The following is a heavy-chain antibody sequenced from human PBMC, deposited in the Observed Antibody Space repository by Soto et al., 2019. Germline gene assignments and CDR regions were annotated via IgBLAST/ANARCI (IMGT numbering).Heavy chain of an antibody. J-gene: IGHJ4*02. CDR3: ANSLDFWSGYYSNLHAY. V-gene: IGHV3-23*01. Sequence: EVQVLESGGGLVQPGGSLRLSCAASGFTFRSHAMTWVRQAPGKGLEWVSGISGSGCSTNYADSVKGRFTISRDKSKNTLGLQMSSLRAEDTAVYYCANSLDFWSGYYSNLHAYWGQGTLVTVSS. D-gene: IGHD3-3*01. CDR2: ISGSGCST. CDR1: GFTFRSHA.